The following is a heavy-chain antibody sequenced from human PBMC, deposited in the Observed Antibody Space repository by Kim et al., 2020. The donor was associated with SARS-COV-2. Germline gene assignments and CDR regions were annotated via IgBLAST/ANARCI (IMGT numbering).Heavy chain of an antibody. D-gene: IGHD2-2*01. Sequence: GRSLRLSCAASGFTFISYTMHWVRQAPGKGLEGVAVISYDGSNKYYVDSVKGRFTISRDNSKNTLYLQMNSLRAEDTAVDYCARDRDVSRFSYYYGMDV. J-gene: IGHJ6*01. CDR3: ARDRDVSRFSYYYGMDV. CDR1: GFTFISYT. V-gene: IGHV3-30*04. CDR2: ISYDGSNK.